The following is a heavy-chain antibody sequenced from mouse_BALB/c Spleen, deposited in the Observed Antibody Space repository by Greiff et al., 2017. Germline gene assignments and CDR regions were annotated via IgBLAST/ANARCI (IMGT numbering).Heavy chain of an antibody. CDR1: GFAFSSYD. CDR3: ARTTSYWYFDV. Sequence: VQLKESGGGLVKPGGSLKLSCAASGFAFSSYDMSWVRQTPEKRLEWVAYISSGGGSTYYPDTVKGRFTISRDNAKNTLYLQMSSLKSEDTAMYYCARTTSYWYFDVWGAGTTVTVSS. V-gene: IGHV5-12-1*01. J-gene: IGHJ1*01. D-gene: IGHD4-1*02. CDR2: ISSGGGST.